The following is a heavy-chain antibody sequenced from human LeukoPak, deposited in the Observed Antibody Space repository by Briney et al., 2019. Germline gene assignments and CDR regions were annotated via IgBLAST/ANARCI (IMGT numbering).Heavy chain of an antibody. Sequence: PGGSLRLSCEASGFTFTNAWMSWVRQAPGKGLEWVANIKQDGSEKYYVDSVKGRFTISRDNAKNSLYLQMNSLRAEDTAVYYCARGASGSYDAFDIWGQGTMVTVSS. CDR1: GFTFTNAW. CDR2: IKQDGSEK. D-gene: IGHD1-26*01. CDR3: ARGASGSYDAFDI. V-gene: IGHV3-7*01. J-gene: IGHJ3*02.